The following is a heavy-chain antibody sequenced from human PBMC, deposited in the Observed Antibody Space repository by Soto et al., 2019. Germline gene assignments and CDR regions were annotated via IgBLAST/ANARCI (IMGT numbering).Heavy chain of an antibody. Sequence: PGGSLILSCAASGFTFSSYWMHWVRQAPGKGLVWVSRINSDGSSTSYADSVKGRFTISRDNAKNTLYLQMNSLRAEDTAVYYCARDHVVSRNWFDPWGQGTLVTGSS. D-gene: IGHD2-21*01. CDR2: INSDGSST. J-gene: IGHJ5*02. V-gene: IGHV3-74*01. CDR3: ARDHVVSRNWFDP. CDR1: GFTFSSYW.